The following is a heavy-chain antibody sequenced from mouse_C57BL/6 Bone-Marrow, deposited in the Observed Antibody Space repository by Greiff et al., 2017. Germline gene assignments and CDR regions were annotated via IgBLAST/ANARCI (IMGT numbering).Heavy chain of an antibody. D-gene: IGHD4-1*01. Sequence: EVMLVESGAELVRPGASVKLSCTASGFNIKDDYMHWVKQRPEQGLEWIGWIDPENGDTEYASKFQGKATITADTSSNTAYLQLSSLTSEDTAVYYCTTTLTGTGDWFAYWGQGTLVTVSA. CDR3: TTTLTGTGDWFAY. CDR2: IDPENGDT. V-gene: IGHV14-4*01. J-gene: IGHJ3*01. CDR1: GFNIKDDY.